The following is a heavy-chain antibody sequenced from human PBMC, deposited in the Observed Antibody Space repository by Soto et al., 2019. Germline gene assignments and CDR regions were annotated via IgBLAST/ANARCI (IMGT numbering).Heavy chain of an antibody. J-gene: IGHJ5*02. CDR3: AITQLELGWFDP. D-gene: IGHD1-7*01. CDR1: GYTFTSYA. V-gene: IGHV1-3*01. Sequence: ASVKVSCKASGYTFTSYAMHWVRQAPGQRLEWMGWINAGNGNTKYSQKFQGRVTITRDTSASTAYMELSSLRSEDTAVYYCAITQLELGWFDPWGQGTLVPVSS. CDR2: INAGNGNT.